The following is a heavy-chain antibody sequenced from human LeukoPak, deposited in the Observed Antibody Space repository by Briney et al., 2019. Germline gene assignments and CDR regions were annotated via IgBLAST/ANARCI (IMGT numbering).Heavy chain of an antibody. CDR3: TAALYYYASGRPDF. J-gene: IGHJ4*02. Sequence: GGSLRLSCAAPGFSFSNAWMSWVRQAPGKGLEWVGRIQSKVDGGTTDYAAPVKDRFTISRDGSENTLYLQMNSLKIEDTAVYFCTAALYYYASGRPDFWGQGTLVTVSS. CDR1: GFSFSNAW. CDR2: IQSKVDGGTT. D-gene: IGHD3-10*01. V-gene: IGHV3-15*01.